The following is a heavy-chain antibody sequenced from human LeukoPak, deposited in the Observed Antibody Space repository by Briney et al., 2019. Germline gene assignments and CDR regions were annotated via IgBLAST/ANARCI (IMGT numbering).Heavy chain of an antibody. D-gene: IGHD6-19*01. CDR1: GLNFNIHY. J-gene: IGHJ3*02. Sequence: GGSLRLSCAASGLNFNIHYMSWVRQAPGKGLEWVAKINPDGIGKHYVDSVRGRFTISRDNAKNSLYLQMNSLRAEDTAVYYCARDRGSSGWYSDAFDIWGQGTMVTVSS. CDR3: ARDRGSSGWYSDAFDI. CDR2: INPDGIGK. V-gene: IGHV3-7*01.